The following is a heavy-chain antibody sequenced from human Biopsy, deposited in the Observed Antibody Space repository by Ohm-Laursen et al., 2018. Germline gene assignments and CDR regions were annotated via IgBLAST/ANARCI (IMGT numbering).Heavy chain of an antibody. V-gene: IGHV4-59*08. Sequence: SETLSLTCTVSGGSISSYYWSWIRQPPGKGLEWIGYIYYTGSTNYNPSLKSRVTISVDTSKNHLSLRLYSVTAADTAVYYCARHAPSYSGSYWRYFDLWGRGTLVTVSS. CDR2: IYYTGST. CDR1: GGSISSYY. D-gene: IGHD1-26*01. CDR3: ARHAPSYSGSYWRYFDL. J-gene: IGHJ2*01.